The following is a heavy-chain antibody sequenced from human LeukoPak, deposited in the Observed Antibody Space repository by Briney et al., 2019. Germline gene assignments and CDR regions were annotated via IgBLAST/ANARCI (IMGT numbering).Heavy chain of an antibody. Sequence: SETLSLTCTVSGGSISSYYWSWIPQPPGKGLEWIGYIYYSGSTNYNPSLKSRVTISVDTSKNQFSLKLSSVTAADTAVYYCARHGGDLFFDYWGQGTLVTVSS. D-gene: IGHD2-21*02. CDR1: GGSISSYY. J-gene: IGHJ4*02. V-gene: IGHV4-59*08. CDR2: IYYSGST. CDR3: ARHGGDLFFDY.